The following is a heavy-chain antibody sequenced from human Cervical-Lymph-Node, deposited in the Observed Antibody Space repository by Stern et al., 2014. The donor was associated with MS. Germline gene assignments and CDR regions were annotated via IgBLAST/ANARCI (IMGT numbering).Heavy chain of an antibody. Sequence: EVQLEESGGGLVKPGGSLRLSCAASGFTFSSYSMNWVRQAPGKGLEWVSSISSSSSYIYYADSVKGRFTISRDNAKNSLYLQMNSLRAEDTAVYYCARDQTSSGWYRRVDYWGQGTLVTVSS. CDR2: ISSSSSYI. V-gene: IGHV3-21*01. D-gene: IGHD6-19*01. CDR3: ARDQTSSGWYRRVDY. CDR1: GFTFSSYS. J-gene: IGHJ4*02.